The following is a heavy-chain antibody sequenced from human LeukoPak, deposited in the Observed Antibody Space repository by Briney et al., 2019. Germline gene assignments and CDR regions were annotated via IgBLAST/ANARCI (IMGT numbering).Heavy chain of an antibody. J-gene: IGHJ4*02. D-gene: IGHD3-3*01. CDR3: ARVVWVFGVVIMPIDY. Sequence: GGSLRLSCAASGFTFSDYSMNWVRQAPGKGLEWVSSISSSSSYIYYADSVKGRFAISRDNAKNSLFLQMDNLRAEDTAVYYCARVVWVFGVVIMPIDYWGQGTLVTVSS. V-gene: IGHV3-21*01. CDR2: ISSSSSYI. CDR1: GFTFSDYS.